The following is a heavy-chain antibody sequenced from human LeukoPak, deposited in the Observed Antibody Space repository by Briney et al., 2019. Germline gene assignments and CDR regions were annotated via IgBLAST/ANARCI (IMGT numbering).Heavy chain of an antibody. CDR2: IKQHGSEK. Sequence: GGSLRLSCAASGFTFSSYWMSWVRQAPGKGLEWVANIKQHGSEKYYVDSVRGRFTIPRDNAKNSLYLQMNSLRVEDTAVYYCARDGYNEGGWFDPWGQGTLVTVSS. CDR3: ARDGYNEGGWFDP. V-gene: IGHV3-7*01. J-gene: IGHJ5*02. CDR1: GFTFSSYW. D-gene: IGHD5-24*01.